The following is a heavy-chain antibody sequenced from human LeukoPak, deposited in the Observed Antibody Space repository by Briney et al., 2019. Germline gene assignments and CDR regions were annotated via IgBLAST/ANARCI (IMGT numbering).Heavy chain of an antibody. CDR2: LNNDGSRT. J-gene: IGHJ4*02. CDR1: GFIFSSYW. Sequence: GGSLRLSCAASGFIFSSYWMHWVRQAPGKGLVWVSRLNNDGSRTNYADSVKGRFTISRDNAKNTLYLQMNSLRAEDTAVYYCARDPYYYGSGSYYHSFDYWGQGTLVTVSS. D-gene: IGHD3-10*01. CDR3: ARDPYYYGSGSYYHSFDY. V-gene: IGHV3-74*01.